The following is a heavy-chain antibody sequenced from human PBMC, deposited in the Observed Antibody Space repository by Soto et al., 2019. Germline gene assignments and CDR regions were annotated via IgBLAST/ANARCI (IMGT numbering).Heavy chain of an antibody. CDR2: INHSGST. V-gene: IGHV4-34*01. Sequence: QVQLQQWGAGLLKPSETLSLTCAVYGGSFSGYYWSWIRQPPGKGLEWIGEINHSGSTNYNPSLKSRVTISVDTSKNQFSLKLSSVTAADTAVYYCARGTNNYYGSGSYDYWGQGTLVTVSS. J-gene: IGHJ4*02. D-gene: IGHD3-10*01. CDR1: GGSFSGYY. CDR3: ARGTNNYYGSGSYDY.